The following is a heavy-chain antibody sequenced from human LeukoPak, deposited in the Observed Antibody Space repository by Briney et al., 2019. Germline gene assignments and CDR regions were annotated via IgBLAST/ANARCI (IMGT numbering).Heavy chain of an antibody. CDR1: GYTLTEVS. CDR3: ATERSGSYYNGDAAFDI. J-gene: IGHJ3*02. Sequence: ASVKVSCKXSGYTLTEVSMHWVRQAPGKGLEWMGGFDPEDGETIYAQKFQGRVTMTEDTSTDTAYMELSSLRSEDTAVYYCATERSGSYYNGDAAFDIWGQGTMVTVSS. CDR2: FDPEDGET. D-gene: IGHD3-10*01. V-gene: IGHV1-24*01.